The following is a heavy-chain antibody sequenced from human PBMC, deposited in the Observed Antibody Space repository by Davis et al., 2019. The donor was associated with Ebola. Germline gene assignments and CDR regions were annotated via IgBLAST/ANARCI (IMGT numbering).Heavy chain of an antibody. J-gene: IGHJ4*02. V-gene: IGHV3-73*01. CDR3: TSRRDGGNSNY. D-gene: IGHD4-23*01. Sequence: GESLKISCAASGFTFSSYGTHWVRQASGKGLEWVGRIRSKANSYATAYAASVKGRFTISRDDSKNTAYLQMNSLKTEDTAVYYCTSRRDGGNSNYWGQGTLVTVSS. CDR1: GFTFSSYG. CDR2: IRSKANSYAT.